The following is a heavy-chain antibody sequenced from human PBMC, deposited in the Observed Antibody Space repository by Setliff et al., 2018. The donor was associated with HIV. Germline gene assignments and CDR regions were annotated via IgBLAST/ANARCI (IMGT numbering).Heavy chain of an antibody. Sequence: ASVKVSCKASGYTFTSYYMHWVRQAPGQGPEWMGWIKTGNGDTQYSQKFRDRVTITRDTSADTVYMELSSLRSEDTAVYYCARDRCDSVKCYLYNWFDPWGQGTLVTVSS. D-gene: IGHD3-22*01. CDR2: IKTGNGDT. V-gene: IGHV1-3*04. CDR3: ARDRCDSVKCYLYNWFDP. CDR1: GYTFTSYY. J-gene: IGHJ5*02.